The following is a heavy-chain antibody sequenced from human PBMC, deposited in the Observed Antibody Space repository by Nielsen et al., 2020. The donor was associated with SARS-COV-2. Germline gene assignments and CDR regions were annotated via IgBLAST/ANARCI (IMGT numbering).Heavy chain of an antibody. CDR1: GFTFSNAW. D-gene: IGHD4-17*01. CDR3: AKDRDGDYVRWFDP. Sequence: GGSLRLSCAASGFTFSNAWMSWVRQAPGKGLEWVSAISGSGGSTYYADSVKGRFTISRDNSKNTLYLQMNSLRAEDTAVYYCAKDRDGDYVRWFDPWGQGTLVTVSS. J-gene: IGHJ5*02. V-gene: IGHV3-23*01. CDR2: ISGSGGST.